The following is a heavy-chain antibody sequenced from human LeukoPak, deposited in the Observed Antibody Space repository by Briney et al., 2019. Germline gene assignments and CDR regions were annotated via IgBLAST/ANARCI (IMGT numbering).Heavy chain of an antibody. D-gene: IGHD4-17*01. CDR2: IYPGDSDT. V-gene: IGHV5-51*01. J-gene: IGHJ4*02. CDR1: GYSFTSYL. CDR3: ARRYYGDYSFDY. Sequence: GEFMNFSCKCCGYSFTSYLQGWGRALHGRGLGWMGIIYPGDSDTRYSPSFQGQITISADKSISTAYLQWSSLKASDTAMYYCARRYYGDYSFDYWGQGSLVTVSS.